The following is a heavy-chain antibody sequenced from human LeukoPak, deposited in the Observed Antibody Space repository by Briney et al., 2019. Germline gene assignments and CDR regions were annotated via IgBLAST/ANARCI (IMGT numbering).Heavy chain of an antibody. CDR2: IYYSGST. V-gene: IGHV4-61*08. Sequence: SETLSLTCTVSGGSISSGDYYWSWIRQPPGKGLEWIGYIYYSGSTYYNPSLKSRVTMSVDTSKTQFSLKLTSVTAADTAVYYCAGSRDGYSDYWGQGTLVTVSS. CDR1: GGSISSGDYY. CDR3: AGSRDGYSDY. D-gene: IGHD5-24*01. J-gene: IGHJ4*02.